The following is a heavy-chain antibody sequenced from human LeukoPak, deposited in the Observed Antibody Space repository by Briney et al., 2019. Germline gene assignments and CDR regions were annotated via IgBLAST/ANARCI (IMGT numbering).Heavy chain of an antibody. CDR1: GFTVSSNY. CDR2: IYSGGST. J-gene: IGHJ3*02. D-gene: IGHD5-24*01. V-gene: IGHV3-53*01. Sequence: GGSLRLSCAASGFTVSSNYMSWVRQAPGKGLEWVSVIYSGGSTYYADSVKGRFTISRDNSKNTLYLQMNSLRAEDTAVYYCARDGYNLEGNFGAFDIWGQGTMVTVSS. CDR3: ARDGYNLEGNFGAFDI.